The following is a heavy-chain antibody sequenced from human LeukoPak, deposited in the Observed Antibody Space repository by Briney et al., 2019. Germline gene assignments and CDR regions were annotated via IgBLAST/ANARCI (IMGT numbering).Heavy chain of an antibody. D-gene: IGHD5-24*01. J-gene: IGHJ4*02. V-gene: IGHV4-38-2*01. CDR3: ARRESRVEAPPYDY. CDR2: IYHSGTT. CDR1: GYSISSGYY. Sequence: SETLSLTCDVSGYSISSGYYWGWIRQPPGKGLEWIGSIYHSGTTYYNPSLKSRVTISVDTSKNQFSLRLTSVTAADTAVYYCARRESRVEAPPYDYWGQGTLVTVSS.